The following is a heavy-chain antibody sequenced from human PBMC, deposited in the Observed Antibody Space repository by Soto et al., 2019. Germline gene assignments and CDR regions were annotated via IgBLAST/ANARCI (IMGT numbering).Heavy chain of an antibody. J-gene: IGHJ6*02. CDR1: GFTFSNYW. CDR3: ASNYAYAEGYYYYGIDV. CDR2: VNSDGSTT. Sequence: GGSLRLSCAASGFTFSNYWMHWVRPAPGKGLVWVSRVNSDGSTTNYADSVKGRFTISRDNAKNTLHLQMNSLGAEDTAVYYCASNYAYAEGYYYYGIDVWGHGTTVTVSS. V-gene: IGHV3-74*01. D-gene: IGHD3-16*01.